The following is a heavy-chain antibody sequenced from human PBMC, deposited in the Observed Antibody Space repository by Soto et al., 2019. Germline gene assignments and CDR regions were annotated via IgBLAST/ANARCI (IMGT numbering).Heavy chain of an antibody. CDR3: AKDLTTETRHYYYGMDV. CDR2: ISYDGSNK. V-gene: IGHV3-30*18. D-gene: IGHD4-17*01. Sequence: GGSLRLSCAASGFTFSSYGMHWVRQAPGKGLEWVAVISYDGSNKYYADSVTGRFTSSRDNSKNTRYLQMNSLRAEDTAVYYCAKDLTTETRHYYYGMDVGGQGTTVTAP. CDR1: GFTFSSYG. J-gene: IGHJ6*02.